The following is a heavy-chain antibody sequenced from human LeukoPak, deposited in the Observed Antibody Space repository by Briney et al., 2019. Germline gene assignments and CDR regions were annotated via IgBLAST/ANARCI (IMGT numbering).Heavy chain of an antibody. CDR3: ARELTTALVNWFDP. D-gene: IGHD4-17*01. J-gene: IGHJ5*02. V-gene: IGHV1-18*01. Sequence: ASVKVSCKASGYTFTSYGTSWVRQAPGQGLEWMGWISAYNGNTNYAQKFQGRVTMTRDTSISTAYMELSRLRSDDTAVYHCARELTTALVNWFDPWGQGTLVTVSS. CDR2: ISAYNGNT. CDR1: GYTFTSYG.